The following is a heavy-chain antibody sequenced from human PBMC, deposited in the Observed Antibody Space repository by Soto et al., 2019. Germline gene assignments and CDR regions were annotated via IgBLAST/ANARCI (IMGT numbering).Heavy chain of an antibody. V-gene: IGHV3-33*01. D-gene: IGHD4-4*01. Sequence: GGSLRLSCAASGFTFSSYGMHWVRQAPGKGLEWVAVIWYDGSNKYYADSVKGRFTISRDNSKNTLYLQMNSLRAEDTAVYYCARDFDSNYDYYYYYYMDVWGKGTTVTGSS. J-gene: IGHJ6*03. CDR2: IWYDGSNK. CDR1: GFTFSSYG. CDR3: ARDFDSNYDYYYYYYMDV.